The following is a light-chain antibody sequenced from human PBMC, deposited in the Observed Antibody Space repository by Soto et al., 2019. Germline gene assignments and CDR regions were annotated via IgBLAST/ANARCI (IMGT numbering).Light chain of an antibody. CDR1: QGIRDA. V-gene: IGKV1-17*01. CDR3: SQHNSFPQT. J-gene: IGKJ1*01. CDR2: AAS. Sequence: DIQMTQSPSSLSASVGDRVTITCRASQGIRDALGWYQQKPGKAPKRLIYAASTLQSGVQSRFRGSGSGTEFALTFCSLQPEDMATYYGSQHNSFPQTFGQGTKVDIK.